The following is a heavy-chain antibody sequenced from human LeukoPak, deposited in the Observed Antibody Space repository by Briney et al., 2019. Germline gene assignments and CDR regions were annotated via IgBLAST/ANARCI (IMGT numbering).Heavy chain of an antibody. CDR1: GFTFDDYA. V-gene: IGHV3-9*01. CDR3: AKGGSIAVAGTLDY. D-gene: IGHD6-19*01. J-gene: IGHJ4*02. Sequence: GGSLRLSCAASGFTFDDYAMHWVRQAPGKGLEWVSGISWNSGSIDYADSVKGRFTISRDNAKNSLYLRMNSLRAEDTALYYCAKGGSIAVAGTLDYWGQGTLVTVSS. CDR2: ISWNSGSI.